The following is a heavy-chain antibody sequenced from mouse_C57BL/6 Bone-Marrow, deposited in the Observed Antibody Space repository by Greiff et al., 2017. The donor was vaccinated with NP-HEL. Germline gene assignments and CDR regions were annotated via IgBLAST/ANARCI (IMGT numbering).Heavy chain of an antibody. Sequence: VQRVESGAELARPGASVKLSCKASGYTFTSYGISWVKQRTGQGLEWIGEIYPRSGNTYYNEKFKGKATLTADKSSSTAYMELRSLTSEDSAVYFGAREGGYEDYAMDYWGQGTSVTVSS. CDR2: IYPRSGNT. D-gene: IGHD2-2*01. CDR1: GYTFTSYG. J-gene: IGHJ4*01. V-gene: IGHV1-81*01. CDR3: AREGGYEDYAMDY.